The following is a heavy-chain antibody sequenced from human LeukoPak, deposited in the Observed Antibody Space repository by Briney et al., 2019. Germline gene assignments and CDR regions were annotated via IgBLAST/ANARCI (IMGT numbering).Heavy chain of an antibody. V-gene: IGHV1-46*01. D-gene: IGHD3-10*01. CDR3: ARDLSGSGSPPPYYGMDV. CDR2: INPSGGST. J-gene: IGHJ6*02. CDR1: GYTFPSYY. Sequence: ASVKVSCKASGYTFPSYYMHWVRQAPGQGLEWMGIINPSGGSTSYAQKFQGRVTMTRDTSTSTVYMELSSLRSEDTAVYYCARDLSGSGSPPPYYGMDVWGQGTTVTVSS.